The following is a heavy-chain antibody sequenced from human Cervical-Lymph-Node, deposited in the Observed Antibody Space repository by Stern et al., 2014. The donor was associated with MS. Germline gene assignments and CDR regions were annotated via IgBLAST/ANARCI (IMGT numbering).Heavy chain of an antibody. J-gene: IGHJ4*02. CDR2: ISYSGST. Sequence: VQLVESGPGLVKPSETLSLTCTVSGGSISSSSYYWGWIRQPPGKGLEWIGSISYSGSTSYNPSLTSRVTISVDTSQNPLSLKRSSVTAADTAVYYCASQGPTTVVTPPYFDYWGQGTLVTVSS. CDR3: ASQGPTTVVTPPYFDY. CDR1: GGSISSSSYY. D-gene: IGHD4-23*01. V-gene: IGHV4-39*01.